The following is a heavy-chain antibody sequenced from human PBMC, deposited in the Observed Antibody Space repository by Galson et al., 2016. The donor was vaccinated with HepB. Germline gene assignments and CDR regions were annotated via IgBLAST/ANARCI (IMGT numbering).Heavy chain of an antibody. CDR2: ISAYNGNT. CDR3: ARVVGGIVVVGYYMDV. Sequence: SVKVSCKASGYTFTSHGITWVRQAPGQGLEWMGWISAYNGNTNYAQKFQGRVTMTTDTSTSTAYMELRSLRSDDTAVYYCARVVGGIVVVGYYMDVWGKGTTVTVSS. V-gene: IGHV1-18*04. J-gene: IGHJ6*03. D-gene: IGHD2-15*01. CDR1: GYTFTSHG.